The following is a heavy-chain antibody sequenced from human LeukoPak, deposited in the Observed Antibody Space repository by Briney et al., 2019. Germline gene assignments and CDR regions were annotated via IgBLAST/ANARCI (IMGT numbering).Heavy chain of an antibody. Sequence: SQTLSLTCTVSGGSISTGGYYWSWIRQHPGKGPEWIGYIYYSGSTYYNPSLKSRVTISVDTSKNQFSLKLSSVTAADTAVYYCARITMVRGVSGDYWGQGALVTVSS. CDR2: IYYSGST. V-gene: IGHV4-31*03. CDR1: GGSISTGGYY. D-gene: IGHD3-10*01. J-gene: IGHJ4*02. CDR3: ARITMVRGVSGDY.